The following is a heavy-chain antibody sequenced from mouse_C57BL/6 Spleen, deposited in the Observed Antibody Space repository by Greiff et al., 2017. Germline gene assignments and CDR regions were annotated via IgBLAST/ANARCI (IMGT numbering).Heavy chain of an antibody. J-gene: IGHJ3*01. V-gene: IGHV5-9-1*02. CDR1: GFTFSSYA. Sequence: EVHLVESGEGLVKPGGSLKLSCAASGFTFSSYAMSWVRQTPEKRLEWVAYISSGGDYIYYADTVKGRFTISRDNARNTLYLQMSSLKSEDTAMXYCTRDPRSPFAYWGQGTLVTVSA. CDR2: ISSGGDYI. CDR3: TRDPRSPFAY.